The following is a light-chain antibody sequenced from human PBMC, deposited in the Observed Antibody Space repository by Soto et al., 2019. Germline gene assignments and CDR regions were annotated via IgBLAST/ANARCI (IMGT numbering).Light chain of an antibody. Sequence: ELVLAQSPGTMALSPGERATLSCRASQSVSSSYLAWYQQKPGQAPRLLIYGASNRATGIPDRFSGSGSGTDFTLTITRLEPEDFAMYYCQRYDSFRTFGQGTKVDIK. CDR3: QRYDSFRT. V-gene: IGKV3-20*01. CDR2: GAS. J-gene: IGKJ1*01. CDR1: QSVSSSY.